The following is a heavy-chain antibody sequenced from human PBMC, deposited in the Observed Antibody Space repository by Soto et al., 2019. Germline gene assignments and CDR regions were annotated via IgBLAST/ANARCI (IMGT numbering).Heavy chain of an antibody. CDR1: GFAFSSYA. CDR3: AKDPTGVLRGILDS. Sequence: EVQLLGSGGDLVQPGGSLRLSCEASGFAFSSYAVTWVRQAPGKGLEWVSAISGSGDITYYTDSVRGRFTVSRDNSKNTLFLQMSSLRAEDTALYYCAKDPTGVLRGILDSWGQGTLVTVSS. J-gene: IGHJ4*02. V-gene: IGHV3-23*01. CDR2: ISGSGDIT. D-gene: IGHD7-27*01.